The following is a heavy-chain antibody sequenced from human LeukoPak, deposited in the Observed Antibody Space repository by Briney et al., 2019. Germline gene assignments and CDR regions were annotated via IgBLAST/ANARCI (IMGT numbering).Heavy chain of an antibody. Sequence: GESLKISCKGSGYSFTSYWIGWVRQMPGKGLEWMGIIYPGDSDTRYSPSFQGQVTISADKSISTAYLQWSSLKASDTAMYYCARSRITMIVEDPPWGNAFDIWGQGTMVIVSS. D-gene: IGHD3-22*01. CDR3: ARSRITMIVEDPPWGNAFDI. CDR2: IYPGDSDT. J-gene: IGHJ3*02. CDR1: GYSFTSYW. V-gene: IGHV5-51*01.